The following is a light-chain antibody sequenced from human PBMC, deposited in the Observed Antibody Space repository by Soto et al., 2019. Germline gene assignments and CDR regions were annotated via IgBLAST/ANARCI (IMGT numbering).Light chain of an antibody. V-gene: IGKV3-11*01. CDR3: QQRSNWPLT. J-gene: IGKJ4*01. CDR2: DAS. CDR1: QSVSSY. Sequence: EIVLTQSAATVSLSAGERATLSFMAIQSVSSYLAWYQQKPGQAPRLLIYDASNRATGIPARFSGSGSGTDFTLTISSLEPEDFAVYYCQQRSNWPLTFGGGTKVDIK.